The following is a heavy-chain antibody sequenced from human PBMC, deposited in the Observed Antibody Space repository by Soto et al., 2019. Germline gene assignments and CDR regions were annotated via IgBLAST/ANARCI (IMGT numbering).Heavy chain of an antibody. CDR2: ISGSGGST. J-gene: IGHJ6*02. V-gene: IGHV3-23*01. Sequence: RDSSTASEVTIRSHAMSRVSKEPRKGLDWVSAISGSGGSTYYADSVKGRFTISRDNSKNTLYLQMNSPRAEDTAVYYCAKDFYYGSGPSTYYYGMDVWGQGTTVTVSS. CDR3: AKDFYYGSGPSTYYYGMDV. CDR1: EVTIRSHA. D-gene: IGHD3-10*01.